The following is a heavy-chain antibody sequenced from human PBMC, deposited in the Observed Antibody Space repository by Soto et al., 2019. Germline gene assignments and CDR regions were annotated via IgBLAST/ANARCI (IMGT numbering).Heavy chain of an antibody. D-gene: IGHD5-12*01. J-gene: IGHJ4*02. CDR3: ARGRRDGYNPVGYYFDY. CDR1: GGTFSSYA. V-gene: IGHV1-69*13. CDR2: IIPIFGTA. Sequence: SVKVSCKASGGTFSSYAISWVRQAPGQGLEWMGGIIPIFGTANYAQKFQGRVTITADESTSTAYMELSSLRSEDTAVYYCARGRRDGYNPVGYYFDYWGQGTLVTV.